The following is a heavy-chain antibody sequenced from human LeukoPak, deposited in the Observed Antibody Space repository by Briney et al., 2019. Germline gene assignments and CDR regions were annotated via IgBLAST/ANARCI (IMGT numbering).Heavy chain of an antibody. CDR1: GGSFSGYY. CDR2: INHSGST. J-gene: IGHJ5*02. V-gene: IGHV4-34*01. D-gene: IGHD3-3*01. Sequence: PSETLSLTCAVYGGSFSGYYWSWIRQPPGKGLEWIGAINHSGSTNYNPSLKSRVTISVDTSKNQFSLKLSSVTAADTAVYYCARGAVRYDFWSGYYTRWFDPWGQGTLVTVSS. CDR3: ARGAVRYDFWSGYYTRWFDP.